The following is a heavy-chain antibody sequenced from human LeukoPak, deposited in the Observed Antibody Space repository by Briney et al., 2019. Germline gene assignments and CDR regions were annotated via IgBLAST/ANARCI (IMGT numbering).Heavy chain of an antibody. Sequence: GGSLRLSCAASGFTFSSYGMHWVRQAPGKGLEWVAVIWYDGSNKYYADSVKGRFTISRDNSKNMLYLQMNSLRAEDTAIYYCAKGGGTSITYHFDYWGQGTLVTVSS. CDR2: IWYDGSNK. CDR3: AKGGGTSITYHFDY. D-gene: IGHD2-2*01. V-gene: IGHV3-33*06. CDR1: GFTFSSYG. J-gene: IGHJ4*02.